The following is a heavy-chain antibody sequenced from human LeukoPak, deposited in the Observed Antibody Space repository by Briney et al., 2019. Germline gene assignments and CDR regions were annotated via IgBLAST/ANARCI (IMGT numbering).Heavy chain of an antibody. D-gene: IGHD5-18*01. Sequence: PGGTLRLSCAASGFTFSTYGMTWVRRAPGMGLEWVSAISGSGGRTYYADSVKGRFTISRDNSKNTLYLQMNSLRAEDTAVYYCAKARTRGYSYGSFDYWGQGTLVTVSS. CDR2: ISGSGGRT. CDR1: GFTFSTYG. V-gene: IGHV3-23*01. J-gene: IGHJ4*02. CDR3: AKARTRGYSYGSFDY.